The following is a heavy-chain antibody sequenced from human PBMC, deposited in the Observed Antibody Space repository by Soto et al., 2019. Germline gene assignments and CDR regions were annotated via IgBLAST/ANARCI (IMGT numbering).Heavy chain of an antibody. CDR2: INHTGVT. J-gene: IGHJ5*02. CDR1: GGSVNGYY. Sequence: QVHLQQWGAGLLKPSETLSLTYAVYGGSVNGYYWNWIRQPPGKGLEWIGEINHTGVTHYNPSLKSRVTMSVATSKNKFSLRLSSATAADTAIYYCAARITAFGLLIPPFDPWGQGTQVTVSS. V-gene: IGHV4-34*02. CDR3: AARITAFGLLIPPFDP. D-gene: IGHD3-3*01.